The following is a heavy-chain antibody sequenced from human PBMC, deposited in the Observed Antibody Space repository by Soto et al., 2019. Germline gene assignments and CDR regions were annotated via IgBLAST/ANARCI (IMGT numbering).Heavy chain of an antibody. Sequence: ASVKVSCKASGYTFIGYDIHWVRQAPGQGLEWMGWINPNCGGTNYAQKFQGWVTMTRDTSISTAYMELSRLRSDDTAVYYCARGPSYCTNDTCDILVAFDVWGQGTMVTVSS. V-gene: IGHV1-2*04. CDR1: GYTFIGYD. CDR2: INPNCGGT. D-gene: IGHD2-8*01. CDR3: ARGPSYCTNDTCDILVAFDV. J-gene: IGHJ3*01.